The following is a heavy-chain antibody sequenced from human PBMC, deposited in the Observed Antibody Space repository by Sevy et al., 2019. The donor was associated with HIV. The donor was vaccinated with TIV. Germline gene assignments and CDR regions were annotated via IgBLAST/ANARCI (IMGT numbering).Heavy chain of an antibody. J-gene: IGHJ4*02. Sequence: GGSLRLSCAASGCTFSSYAMNWVRQAPGKGQEWVSGISGSGGSGEKTNYADSVKGRFTISRDDSKNSLYLQLNSLRAEDTATYYCARKYDSSGYFDYWDQGTLVTVSS. CDR1: GCTFSSYA. CDR3: ARKYDSSGYFDY. D-gene: IGHD3-22*01. V-gene: IGHV3-23*01. CDR2: ISGSGGSGEKT.